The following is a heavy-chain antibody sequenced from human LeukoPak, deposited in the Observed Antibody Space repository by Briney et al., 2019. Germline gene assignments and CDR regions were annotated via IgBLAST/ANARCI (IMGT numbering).Heavy chain of an antibody. CDR1: GGSISSISSNNYH. D-gene: IGHD3-16*01. CDR2: IYYSGST. V-gene: IGHV4-39*01. J-gene: IGHJ6*01. Sequence: SETLSLTCIVSGGSISSISSNNYHWGWIRQPPGKGLEWIGSIYYSGSTYYNPSLKSRVTISVDTSKNQFSLKLSSVTAADTALYFLAEEDGGVTAHGIGRWGQRATGTGPS. CDR3: AEEDGGVTAHGIGR.